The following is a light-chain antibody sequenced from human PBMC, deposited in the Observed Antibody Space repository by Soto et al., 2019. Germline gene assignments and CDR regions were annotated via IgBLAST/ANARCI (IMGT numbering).Light chain of an antibody. V-gene: IGLV1-44*01. CDR3: AAWDDSLNGHAV. CDR1: TSNVGTNS. J-gene: IGLJ7*01. Sequence: SVLTQPPSASGTPGQRVTISCSGSTSNVGTNSVIWYQQLPGLAPKLLLYNNNHRRSGVPDRFSGSKSGTSASLAISGLQAEDEADYYCAAWDDSLNGHAVFGGGTQLTVL. CDR2: NNN.